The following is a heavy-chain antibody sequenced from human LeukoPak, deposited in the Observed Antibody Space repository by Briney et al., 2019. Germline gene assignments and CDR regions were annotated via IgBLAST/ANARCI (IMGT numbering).Heavy chain of an antibody. V-gene: IGHV1-8*01. Sequence: ASVKVSCKASGYTFTSYDINRVRQATGQGLEWMGWMNPNSGNTGYAQKFQGRVTMTRNTSISTAYMELSSLRSEDTAVYYCARGIFPIYYDSSGHPLGYWGQGTLVTVSS. J-gene: IGHJ4*02. D-gene: IGHD3-22*01. CDR3: ARGIFPIYYDSSGHPLGY. CDR2: MNPNSGNT. CDR1: GYTFTSYD.